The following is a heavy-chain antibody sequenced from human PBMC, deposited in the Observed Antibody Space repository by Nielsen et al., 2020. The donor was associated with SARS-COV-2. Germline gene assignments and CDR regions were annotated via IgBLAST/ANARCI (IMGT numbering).Heavy chain of an antibody. CDR3: ARAGDY. V-gene: IGHV3-7*01. CDR2: IKQDGSEK. Sequence: VRQAPGKGLEWVANIKQDGSEKYYVDSVKGRLTISRDNAKNSLYLQMNSLRAEDTAVYYCARAGDYWGLGTLVTVSS. J-gene: IGHJ4*02.